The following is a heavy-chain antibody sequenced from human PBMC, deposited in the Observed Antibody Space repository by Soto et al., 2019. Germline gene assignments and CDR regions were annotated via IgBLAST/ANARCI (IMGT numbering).Heavy chain of an antibody. D-gene: IGHD3-3*01. CDR3: ARDSVLRFLEWLGGPPRHYYYYGMDV. CDR2: IIPIFGTP. J-gene: IGHJ6*02. Sequence: QVQLVQSGAEVKKPGSSVKVSCKASGGTFSSYAISWVRQAPGQGLEWMGGIIPIFGTPNYAQKFQGRVTITADESTSTAYMELSSLRSEDTAVYYCARDSVLRFLEWLGGPPRHYYYYGMDVWGQGTTVTVSS. V-gene: IGHV1-69*12. CDR1: GGTFSSYA.